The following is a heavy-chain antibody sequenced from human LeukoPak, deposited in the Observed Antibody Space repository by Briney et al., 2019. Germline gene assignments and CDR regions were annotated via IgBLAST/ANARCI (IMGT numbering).Heavy chain of an antibody. Sequence: GGSLRLSCAAPGFTFSSYAMHWVRQAPGKGLEYVSAISSNGGSTYYANSVKGRFTISRDNSEDTLYLQMGSLRAEDMAVYYCARVGSWDAFDIWGQGTMVSVSS. CDR3: ARVGSWDAFDI. D-gene: IGHD1-26*01. CDR2: ISSNGGST. CDR1: GFTFSSYA. J-gene: IGHJ3*02. V-gene: IGHV3-64*01.